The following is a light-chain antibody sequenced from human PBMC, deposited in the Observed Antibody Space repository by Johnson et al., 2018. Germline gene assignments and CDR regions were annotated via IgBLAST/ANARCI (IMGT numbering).Light chain of an antibody. Sequence: QSVLTQPPSVSAAPGQKVTISCSGSSSNIGNNYVSWYQQLPGTAPKLLIYENNKRPSGIPDRFSGSQSGTSATLALTGLQTGDEADYYCGTWDSSLSAGNVFGTGTKVTVL. CDR2: ENN. CDR3: GTWDSSLSAGNV. V-gene: IGLV1-51*02. CDR1: SSNIGNNY. J-gene: IGLJ1*01.